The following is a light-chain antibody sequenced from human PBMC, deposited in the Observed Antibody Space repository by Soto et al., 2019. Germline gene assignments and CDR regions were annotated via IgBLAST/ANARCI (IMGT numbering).Light chain of an antibody. CDR2: ANN. V-gene: IGLV1-40*01. CDR1: SSNIGAGYD. CDR3: LSYDNHVNGLVGGLV. Sequence: QSVLTQPPSVSGAPGQRVTISCTGTSSNIGAGYDVHWYQQLPGTAPRLLIYANNNRPSGVPDRFSGSKSGTSASLALTGLQGEDEADYYCLSYDNHVNGLVGGLVLGGGTKLTVL. J-gene: IGLJ3*02.